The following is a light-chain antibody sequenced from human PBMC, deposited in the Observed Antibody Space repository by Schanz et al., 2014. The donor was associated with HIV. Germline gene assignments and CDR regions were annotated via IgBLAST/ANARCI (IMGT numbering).Light chain of an antibody. Sequence: QSALTQPPSASGSPGQSVTISCTGTSSDVGGYTYVSWYQQQPGKAPKLMIYEVSKRPSGVPDRFSGSKSGNTASLTVSGLQAEDEADYYCSSYTSSSTPVFGGGTKLTVL. J-gene: IGLJ3*02. V-gene: IGLV2-8*01. CDR1: SSDVGGYTY. CDR2: EVS. CDR3: SSYTSSSTPV.